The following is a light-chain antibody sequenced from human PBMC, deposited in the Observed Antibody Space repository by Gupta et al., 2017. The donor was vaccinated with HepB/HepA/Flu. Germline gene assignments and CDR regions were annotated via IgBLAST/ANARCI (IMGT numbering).Light chain of an antibody. J-gene: IGLJ1*01. CDR2: EVT. V-gene: IGLV2-8*01. Sequence: QSALTQPPSASGPPRQSVTISCTGTNSDVGDSNYVSWYQHQSGKAPKVMIYEVTKRPSGVPDRFSGSKSGNTASLTVSGLQAEDEADYFCSSHAGGINVFGTGTKVTVL. CDR3: SSHAGGINV. CDR1: NSDVGDSNY.